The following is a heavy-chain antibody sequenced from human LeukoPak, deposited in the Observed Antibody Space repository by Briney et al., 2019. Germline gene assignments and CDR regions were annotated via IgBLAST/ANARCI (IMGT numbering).Heavy chain of an antibody. CDR2: ISSDGTNK. Sequence: GGSLRLSCAASGFTVSSNCMSWVRQAPGKGLEWVAVISSDGTNKYYADSVKGRFTISRDNSKNTLYVQLNSLRAEDTAVYSCASHYDTSGYHYFDFWGQGTLVTVSS. CDR1: GFTVSSNC. CDR3: ASHYDTSGYHYFDF. V-gene: IGHV3-30*03. J-gene: IGHJ4*02. D-gene: IGHD3-22*01.